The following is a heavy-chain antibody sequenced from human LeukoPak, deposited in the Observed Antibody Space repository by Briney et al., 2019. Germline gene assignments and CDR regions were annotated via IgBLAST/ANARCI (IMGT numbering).Heavy chain of an antibody. CDR1: GYSFSDYY. J-gene: IGHJ4*02. V-gene: IGHV1-2*02. CDR3: ARDNFDYYNGHGYTAFDY. D-gene: IGHD3-10*01. CDR2: VNPKNGDT. Sequence: GASVKVSCKASGYSFSDYYINWVRQTPGHGLEWMGWVNPKNGDTKFAPKFQGRVSMTRDNSITTAFMELDRLQSDDTALYYCARDNFDYYNGHGYTAFDYWGQGALVIVSS.